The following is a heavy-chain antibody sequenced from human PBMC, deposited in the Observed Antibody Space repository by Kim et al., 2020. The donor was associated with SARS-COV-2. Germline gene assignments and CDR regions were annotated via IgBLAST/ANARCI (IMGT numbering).Heavy chain of an antibody. J-gene: IGHJ5*02. D-gene: IGHD2-21*02. CDR1: GGSISSSSYY. V-gene: IGHV4-39*01. CDR3: AEEGAYCGGDCYYTGWFDP. Sequence: SETLSLTCTVSGGSISSSSYYWGWIRQPPGKGLEWIGSIYYSGSTYYNPSLKSRVTISVDTSKNQFSLKLSSVTAADTAVYYCAEEGAYCGGDCYYTGWFDPWGQGTLVTVSS. CDR2: IYYSGST.